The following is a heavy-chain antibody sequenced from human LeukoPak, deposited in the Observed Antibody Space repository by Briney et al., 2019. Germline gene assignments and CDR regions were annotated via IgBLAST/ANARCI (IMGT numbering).Heavy chain of an antibody. J-gene: IGHJ5*02. CDR1: GGSISSSNW. Sequence: PSETLSLTCAVSGGSISSSNWWSWVRQPPGKGLEWIGEIYHSGSTNYNPSLKSRVTISVDKSKNQFSLKLSSVTAADTAVYYCARLKPTNIRKPRNDWFDPWGQGTLVTVSS. V-gene: IGHV4-4*02. CDR2: IYHSGST. D-gene: IGHD2/OR15-2a*01. CDR3: ARLKPTNIRKPRNDWFDP.